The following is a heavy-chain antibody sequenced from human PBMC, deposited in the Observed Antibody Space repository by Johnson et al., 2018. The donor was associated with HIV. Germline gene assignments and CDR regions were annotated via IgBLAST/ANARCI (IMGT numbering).Heavy chain of an antibody. D-gene: IGHD2-21*01. CDR2: ISYDGSNK. V-gene: IGHV3-30*04. CDR1: GFTFSSYA. J-gene: IGHJ3*02. CDR3: ARGGGCGGECYSGYDAFDI. Sequence: QVKLVESGGGVVQPGRSLRLSCAASGFTFSSYAMHWVRQAPGKGLEWVAVISYDGSNKYYADSVKGRFTISRDNSKNTLYLQMNSLRAEDTAVCYCARGGGCGGECYSGYDAFDIWGQGTMVTVSS.